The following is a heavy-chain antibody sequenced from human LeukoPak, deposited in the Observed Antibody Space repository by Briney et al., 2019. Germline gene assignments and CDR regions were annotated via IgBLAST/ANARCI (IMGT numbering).Heavy chain of an antibody. CDR2: ISGTGGTI. CDR1: GFSFSDYY. Sequence: GGSLRLSCAASGFSFSDYYMSWIRQAPGKGLEWVSYISGTGGTIFYADSVRGRFTISRDNGENSLYLQMNSLRVADTAVYYCAKDPPHVSWLFDYWGQGTLVTVSS. D-gene: IGHD3-16*01. J-gene: IGHJ4*02. CDR3: AKDPPHVSWLFDY. V-gene: IGHV3-11*01.